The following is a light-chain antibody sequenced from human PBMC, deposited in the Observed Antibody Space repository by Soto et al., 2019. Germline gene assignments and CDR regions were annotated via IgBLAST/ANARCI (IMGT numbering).Light chain of an antibody. CDR1: QSISNY. CDR2: AAS. V-gene: IGKV1-39*01. CDR3: QRSYSTPLT. Sequence: DIQMTPAPSSLSASVVDRVTITYWASQSISNYLNWYQQKPGKAPKVLIYAASNLQSGVPSRFSGSGSGTDFTLTISSLQPEDFATYYCQRSYSTPLTFGQGTRLEIK. J-gene: IGKJ5*01.